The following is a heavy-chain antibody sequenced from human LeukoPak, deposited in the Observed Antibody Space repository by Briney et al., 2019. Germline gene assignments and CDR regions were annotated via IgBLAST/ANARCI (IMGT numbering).Heavy chain of an antibody. CDR3: VRDHYYSFDY. Sequence: PGRSLRLSCAAPGITFSSFGMHWVRQAPGKGLEWISYISSSSSAIYYADSVKGRSTISRDNAKNSLYLQMNSLRDEDTAVYYCVRDHYYSFDYWGQGTLVTVSS. J-gene: IGHJ4*02. CDR2: ISSSSSAI. CDR1: GITFSSFG. D-gene: IGHD2/OR15-2a*01. V-gene: IGHV3-48*02.